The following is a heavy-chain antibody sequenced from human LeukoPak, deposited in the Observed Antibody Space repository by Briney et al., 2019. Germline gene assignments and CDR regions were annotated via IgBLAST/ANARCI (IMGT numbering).Heavy chain of an antibody. CDR1: GGTFSSYA. CDR3: AREGCSSTSCYTDLRVYYYYYMDV. Sequence: SVKVSCKASGGTFSSYAISWVRQAPGQGLEWMGGIIPIFGTANYAQKFQGRATITADKSTSTAYMELSSLRSEDTAVYYCAREGCSSTSCYTDLRVYYYYYMDVWGKGTTVTVSS. V-gene: IGHV1-69*06. CDR2: IIPIFGTA. J-gene: IGHJ6*03. D-gene: IGHD2-2*02.